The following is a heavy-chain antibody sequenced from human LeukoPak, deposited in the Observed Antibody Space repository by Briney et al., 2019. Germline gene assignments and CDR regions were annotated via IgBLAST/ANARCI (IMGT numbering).Heavy chain of an antibody. V-gene: IGHV1-69*05. J-gene: IGHJ5*02. CDR2: IIPIFGTA. CDR1: GGTFSSYA. Sequence: SVTVSCKASGGTFSSYAISWVRQAPGQGLEWMGGIIPIFGTANYAQKFQGRVTITTDESTSTAYMELSSLRSEDTAVYYCAAQGSGYDFESGWFDPWGQGTLVTVSS. D-gene: IGHD5-12*01. CDR3: AAQGSGYDFESGWFDP.